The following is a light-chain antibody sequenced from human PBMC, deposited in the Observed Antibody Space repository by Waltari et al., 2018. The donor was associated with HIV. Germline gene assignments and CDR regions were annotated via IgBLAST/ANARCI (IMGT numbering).Light chain of an antibody. CDR2: SNN. J-gene: IGLJ1*01. V-gene: IGLV1-44*01. CDR1: SSNIGSNP. Sequence: QSVLTQPPSASGTPGQRVTISCSGSSSNIGSNPINWYRQLPGTAPKPLSYSNNQWPSGVPDRFSGSKSGTSASLAISGLQSEDEADYYCAAWDDSLHGYVFGTGTKVTVV. CDR3: AAWDDSLHGYV.